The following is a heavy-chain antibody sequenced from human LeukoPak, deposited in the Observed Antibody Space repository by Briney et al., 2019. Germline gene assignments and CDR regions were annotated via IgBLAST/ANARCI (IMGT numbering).Heavy chain of an antibody. CDR2: IRYDGSIK. V-gene: IGHV3-30*02. Sequence: GGSLRPSCAASGFSFSSYGMHWVRQAPGKGLEWVAFIRYDGSIKWYVDSVKGRFTMSRDNSKNTVYLQMSSLRPEDTALYYCAKALGVVPAAMRGDAFDIWGQGTMVTVSS. D-gene: IGHD2-2*01. CDR3: AKALGVVPAAMRGDAFDI. J-gene: IGHJ3*02. CDR1: GFSFSSYG.